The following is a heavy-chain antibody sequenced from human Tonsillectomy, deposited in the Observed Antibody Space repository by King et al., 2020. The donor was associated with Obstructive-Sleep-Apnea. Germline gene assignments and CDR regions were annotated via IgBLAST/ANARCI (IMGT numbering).Heavy chain of an antibody. J-gene: IGHJ4*02. Sequence: QLQESGPGLVRPSGTLSLTCTVSGVSLSSVDWWSWIRQPPGRGLEWIGQVYHGGSTHYHPSFKSRVAISVDRSRNQFSLTLTSVTAADTAVYYCAKGGLADYWVQGTLVTVSS. CDR1: GVSLSSVDW. V-gene: IGHV4-4*02. CDR3: AKGGLADY. D-gene: IGHD6-25*01. CDR2: VYHGGST.